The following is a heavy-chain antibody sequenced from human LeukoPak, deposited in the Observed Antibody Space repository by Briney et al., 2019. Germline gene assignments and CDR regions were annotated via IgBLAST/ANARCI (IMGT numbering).Heavy chain of an antibody. V-gene: IGHV4-61*02. Sequence: SETLSLTCTVSGGSISSGSYYWSWIRQPAGKGLEWIGRIYTSGSTNYTPSLKSRVTISVDTSKNQFSLKLSSVTAADTAVYYCARDTMIVVVDAFDIWGQGTMVTVSS. D-gene: IGHD3-22*01. CDR1: GGSISSGSYY. CDR3: ARDTMIVVVDAFDI. J-gene: IGHJ3*02. CDR2: IYTSGST.